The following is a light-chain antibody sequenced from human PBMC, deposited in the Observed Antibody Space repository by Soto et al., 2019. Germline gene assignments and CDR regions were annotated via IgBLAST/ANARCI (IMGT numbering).Light chain of an antibody. CDR1: QSVSTT. Sequence: EIVMTQSPATLSVSPGERATLSCRASQSVSTTLAWYQHKPGQAPRLFIYDASKRAPGIPARFSGSGSGTDFTLTISSLEPEDIAVYYCQVRDVWPSFGQGTKV. CDR2: DAS. J-gene: IGKJ1*01. CDR3: QVRDVWPS. V-gene: IGKV3-11*01.